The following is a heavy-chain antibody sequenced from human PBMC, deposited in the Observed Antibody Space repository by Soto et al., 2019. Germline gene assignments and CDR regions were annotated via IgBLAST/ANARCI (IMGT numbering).Heavy chain of an antibody. CDR2: ISSSSAYI. CDR3: ARTLSGSFY. Sequence: VQLVESGGGVVQPGRSLRLSCAASGFTFSSYAMHWVRQAPGKGLEWVSSISSSSAYIYYADSVKGRFTISRDNTKNSLYLQMNSLRVEDTALYYCARTLSGSFYWGQGTLVTVSS. D-gene: IGHD3-10*01. CDR1: GFTFSSYA. V-gene: IGHV3-21*01. J-gene: IGHJ4*02.